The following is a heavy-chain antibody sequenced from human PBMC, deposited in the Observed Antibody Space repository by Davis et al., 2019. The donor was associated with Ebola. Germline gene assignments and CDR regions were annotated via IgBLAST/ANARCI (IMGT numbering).Heavy chain of an antibody. J-gene: IGHJ4*02. CDR2: ISPFNGKT. D-gene: IGHD1-26*01. CDR1: HYPFTSYG. Sequence: SVPVSCKTSHYPFTSYGVTCVRQAPGHGREWMGWISPFNGKTNYAHSFQDRVIMTTDTSTRTAFMELKSLTSDDTAVYYCARFFRIPPRGPVGHWGQGTLVTVSS. CDR3: ARFFRIPPRGPVGH. V-gene: IGHV1-18*01.